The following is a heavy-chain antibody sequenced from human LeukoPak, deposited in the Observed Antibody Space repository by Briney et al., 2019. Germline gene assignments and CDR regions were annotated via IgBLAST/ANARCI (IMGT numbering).Heavy chain of an antibody. CDR1: GYTFTGYY. CDR3: ARDFDSSGWYYFDY. D-gene: IGHD6-19*01. CDR2: INPNSGGT. Sequence: ASVKVSCKASGYTFTGYYMHWVRQAPGQGLGWMGWINPNSGGTNYAQKFQGRVTMTRDTSISTAYMELSRLRSDDTAVYYCARDFDSSGWYYFDYWGQGTLVTVSS. V-gene: IGHV1-2*02. J-gene: IGHJ4*02.